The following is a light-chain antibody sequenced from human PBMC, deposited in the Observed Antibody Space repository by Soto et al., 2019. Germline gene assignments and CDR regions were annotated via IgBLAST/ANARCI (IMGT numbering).Light chain of an antibody. V-gene: IGKV1-39*01. CDR1: QAIFTF. Sequence: DIQVTQSPSSLSASVGDRVTITCRSSQAIFTFLNWYQQKEGKAPRFLIYATSNLQSGVPSRFSGTGSGTEFPLTISSLQPEDFATYCCQQGYSLQITFGQGTRLDIK. CDR3: QQGYSLQIT. CDR2: ATS. J-gene: IGKJ5*01.